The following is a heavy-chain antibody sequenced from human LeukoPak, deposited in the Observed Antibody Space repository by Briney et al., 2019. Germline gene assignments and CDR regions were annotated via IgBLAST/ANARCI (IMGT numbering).Heavy chain of an antibody. Sequence: PSQTLSLTCTVSGGSISSGDYYWSWIRQPPGKGLEWIGYIYYSGSTYYNPSLKSRVTISVDTSKNQFSLKLSSVTAADTAVYYCARQTSEYDILTGPDYWGQGTLVTVSS. CDR1: GGSISSGDYY. V-gene: IGHV4-30-4*08. D-gene: IGHD3-9*01. CDR3: ARQTSEYDILTGPDY. J-gene: IGHJ4*02. CDR2: IYYSGST.